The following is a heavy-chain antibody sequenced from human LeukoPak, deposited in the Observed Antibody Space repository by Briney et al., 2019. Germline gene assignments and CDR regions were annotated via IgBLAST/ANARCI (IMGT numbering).Heavy chain of an antibody. Sequence: GGSLRLSCAASGFTVSTTHMSWVRQAPGKGLEWVSLIYSGGNTYYADSVKGRFTISRDNSKNTLYLQMNSLRAEDTAVYYCAVVLPTSIPNWFDPWGQGTLVTVSS. V-gene: IGHV3-66*01. CDR1: GFTVSTTH. J-gene: IGHJ5*02. CDR3: AVVLPTSIPNWFDP. CDR2: IYSGGNT. D-gene: IGHD2-2*01.